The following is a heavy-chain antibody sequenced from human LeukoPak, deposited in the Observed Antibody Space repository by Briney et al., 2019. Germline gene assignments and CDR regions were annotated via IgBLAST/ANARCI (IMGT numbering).Heavy chain of an antibody. CDR3: ARDLPHCSGGSCYARWFDS. CDR2: ISGGSNYI. J-gene: IGHJ5*01. CDR1: GFTFSSYT. V-gene: IGHV3-21*01. D-gene: IGHD2-15*01. Sequence: GGSLRLSCAASGFTFSSYTMSWVRQAPGKGLEWVSVISGGSNYIQYADSVKGRITISRDNAENSLYLQMNSLRAEDTAVYYCARDLPHCSGGSCYARWFDSWGQGTLVTVSS.